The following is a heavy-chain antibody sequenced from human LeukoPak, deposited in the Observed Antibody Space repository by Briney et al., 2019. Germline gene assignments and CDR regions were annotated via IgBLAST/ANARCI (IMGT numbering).Heavy chain of an antibody. CDR1: GYIFTSYN. V-gene: IGHV1-46*01. D-gene: IGHD6-19*01. CDR3: ARFAVHRRLTVAGQFGLDY. Sequence: ASVKVSCKASGYIFTSYNMYWVRQAPGQGLEWMGIINSSGGSTNYAQKFQGRVTMTRVTSTSTVYMELSSLRSEDTAVYYCARFAVHRRLTVAGQFGLDYWGQGTLVTVSS. CDR2: INSSGGST. J-gene: IGHJ4*02.